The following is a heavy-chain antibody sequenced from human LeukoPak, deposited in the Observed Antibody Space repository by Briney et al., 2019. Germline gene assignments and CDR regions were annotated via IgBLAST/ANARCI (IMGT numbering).Heavy chain of an antibody. CDR3: ARDLGYASYYYYLDV. V-gene: IGHV3-74*01. CDR1: GFSFSSNW. J-gene: IGHJ6*03. D-gene: IGHD5-12*01. Sequence: PGGSLRLSCAASGFSFSSNWMHWVRQAPGKGLVWVSRISIDGGDTVYADSVKGRFTISRDNAKNTLYLQMNSLRAEDTAVYYCARDLGYASYYYYLDVWGKGTTVTVSS. CDR2: ISIDGGDT.